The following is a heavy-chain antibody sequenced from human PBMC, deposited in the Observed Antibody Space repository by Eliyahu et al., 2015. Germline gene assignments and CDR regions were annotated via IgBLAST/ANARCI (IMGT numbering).Heavy chain of an antibody. CDR1: GGSFSGXY. J-gene: IGHJ6*02. CDR2: INHSGST. CDR3: ARGASIVVVPAATPLRGMDV. Sequence: QVQLQQWGAGLLKPSETLSLTCAVYGGSFSGXYWXWIRQPPGKGLEWIGEINHSGSTNYNPSLKSRVTISVDTSKNQFSLKLSSVTAADTAVYYCARGASIVVVPAATPLRGMDVWGQGTTVTVSS. D-gene: IGHD2-2*01. V-gene: IGHV4-34*01.